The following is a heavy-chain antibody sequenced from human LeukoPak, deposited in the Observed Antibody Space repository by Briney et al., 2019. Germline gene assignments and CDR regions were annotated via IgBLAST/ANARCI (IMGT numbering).Heavy chain of an antibody. CDR3: ARGVSGSRPYYYYYMDV. CDR2: SYYSGST. Sequence: SETLSLTCTVSSGSISSSSYYWGWIRQPPGKGLESIGSSYYSGSTYYNPSLKSRVTISVDTSKNQFPLKLSSVTAADTAVYYCARGVSGSRPYYYYYMDVWGKGTTVTVSS. V-gene: IGHV4-39*06. J-gene: IGHJ6*03. CDR1: SGSISSSSYY. D-gene: IGHD3-3*01.